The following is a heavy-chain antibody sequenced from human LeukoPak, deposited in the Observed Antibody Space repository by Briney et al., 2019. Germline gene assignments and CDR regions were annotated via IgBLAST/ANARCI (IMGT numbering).Heavy chain of an antibody. J-gene: IGHJ6*02. Sequence: KPSETLSLTCTVSGGSISSYYWSWIRQPAGKGLEWIGRIYSSGSTNYNPSLRSRVTMSVDTSKNQFSLKLNSVTAADTAVYYCARDWGSGSYYYGMDVWGQGTTVTVSS. CDR3: ARDWGSGSYYYGMDV. D-gene: IGHD3-10*01. CDR1: GGSISSYY. CDR2: IYSSGST. V-gene: IGHV4-4*07.